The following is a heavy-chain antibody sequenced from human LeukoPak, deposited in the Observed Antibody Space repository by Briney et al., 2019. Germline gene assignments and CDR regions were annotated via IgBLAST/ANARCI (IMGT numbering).Heavy chain of an antibody. Sequence: PSETLSLTCTVSGGSISRNYWNWIRQPPGKGLEWIGYIYYTGSTKYNPSLESRVTVSVDTSKNQFSLKLSSVSAADTAVYYCARGFYDSAGYSTPFDSWGQGIPVAVSS. CDR2: IYYTGST. V-gene: IGHV4-59*01. CDR1: GGSISRNY. CDR3: ARGFYDSAGYSTPFDS. D-gene: IGHD3-22*01. J-gene: IGHJ4*02.